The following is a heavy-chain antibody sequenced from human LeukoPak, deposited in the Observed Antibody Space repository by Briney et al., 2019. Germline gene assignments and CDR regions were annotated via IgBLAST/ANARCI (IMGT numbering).Heavy chain of an antibody. D-gene: IGHD6-19*01. Sequence: GGSLRLSCAASGFSFSSYAMNWVRQAPGKGLEWVSVISDSGGRTYHADSVKGRFTISRDNSKNTLYLQMGSLRAEDMAVYYCARDQERTAVTRDYYYGMDVWGQGTTVTVSS. CDR3: ARDQERTAVTRDYYYGMDV. CDR1: GFSFSSYA. CDR2: ISDSGGRT. J-gene: IGHJ6*02. V-gene: IGHV3-23*01.